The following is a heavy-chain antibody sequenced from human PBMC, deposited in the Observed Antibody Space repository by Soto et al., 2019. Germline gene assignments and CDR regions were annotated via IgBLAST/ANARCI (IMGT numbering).Heavy chain of an antibody. V-gene: IGHV1-69*12. CDR2: IIPIFCTA. CDR3: AGGGTGDPARY. CDR1: GGTFSSYA. D-gene: IGHD7-27*01. J-gene: IGHJ4*02. Sequence: QVQLVQSGAEVKKPGSSVKVSCKASGGTFSSYAISWVRQAPGQGLEWMGGIIPIFCTANYAQKFQGRVTITADESTSTAYMALGSLRSADTAVYYCAGGGTGDPARYWGKGTLVTVSS.